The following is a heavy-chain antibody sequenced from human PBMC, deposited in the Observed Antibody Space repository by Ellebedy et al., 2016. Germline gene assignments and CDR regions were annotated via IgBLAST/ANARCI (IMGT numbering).Heavy chain of an antibody. CDR3: ARDGRWSRDY. CDR2: TKYRRDNFIT. J-gene: IGHJ4*02. D-gene: IGHD4-23*01. Sequence: GESLKISCAVSGFTFSDHYMDWFRQAPGKGLEWVGRTKYRRDNFITEYAASVKGRFTISRDDSKNSLYLQMNSLRAEDTAVYYCARDGRWSRDYWGQGTLVTVSS. V-gene: IGHV3-72*01. CDR1: GFTFSDHY.